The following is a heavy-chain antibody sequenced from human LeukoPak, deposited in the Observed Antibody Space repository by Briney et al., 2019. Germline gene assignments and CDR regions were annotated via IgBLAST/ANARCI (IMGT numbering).Heavy chain of an antibody. Sequence: GGSLRLSCEASGFTFNTYSMNWVRQAPGKGLEWVSSITGSGALTYYADSVKGRFTISKDNAMDTLFLQMNSLRADDTAVYYCAKDRVDGSGSQFDSWGQGSLVTVSS. J-gene: IGHJ4*02. CDR1: GFTFNTYS. CDR2: ITGSGALT. D-gene: IGHD3-10*01. V-gene: IGHV3-23*01. CDR3: AKDRVDGSGSQFDS.